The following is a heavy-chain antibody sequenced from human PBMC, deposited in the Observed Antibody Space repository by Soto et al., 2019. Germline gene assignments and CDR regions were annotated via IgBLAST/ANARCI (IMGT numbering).Heavy chain of an antibody. V-gene: IGHV1-3*01. CDR1: GYTFTSYA. CDR2: INAGNGNT. Sequence: ASVKVSCKESGYTFTSYAMHWVRQAPGQRLEWMGWINAGNGNTKSSQKFQGRVTITRDTSASTDYMELSRLRSEDKAVYYCAREGAVVCLNWFDPCGQGTPFTASS. CDR3: AREGAVVCLNWFDP. D-gene: IGHD3-22*01. J-gene: IGHJ5*02.